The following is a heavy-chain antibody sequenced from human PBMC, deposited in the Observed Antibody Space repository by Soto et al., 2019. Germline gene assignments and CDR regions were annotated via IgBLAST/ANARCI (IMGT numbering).Heavy chain of an antibody. J-gene: IGHJ4*02. CDR2: ASGSGSGT. CDR1: GFTFSDFA. Sequence: GGSRRLSCAASGFTFSDFAMAWVRQAPGKGLEWVSSASGSGSGTYYADSVKGRFTISRDNSKNTLFLHMTNLRAGDTALYFCAKGRPGVAAAPDYWGQGTLVTVSS. CDR3: AKGRPGVAAAPDY. V-gene: IGHV3-23*01. D-gene: IGHD2-21*01.